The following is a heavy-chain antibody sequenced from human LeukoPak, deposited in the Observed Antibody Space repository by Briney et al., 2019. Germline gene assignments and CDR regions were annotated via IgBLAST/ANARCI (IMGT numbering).Heavy chain of an antibody. V-gene: IGHV3-15*01. Sequence: GGSLRLSCAASGFSINYDSMSWVRKAPGKGLEWVGRIKSKTDGGTTEYAAPVKGRFTISRDDSRNTLYLQMSSLKSEDTAVYYCVRDQYCASSSCPGAFDLWGQGTVVTVSS. D-gene: IGHD2-2*01. CDR2: IKSKTDGGTT. CDR1: GFSINYDS. CDR3: VRDQYCASSSCPGAFDL. J-gene: IGHJ3*01.